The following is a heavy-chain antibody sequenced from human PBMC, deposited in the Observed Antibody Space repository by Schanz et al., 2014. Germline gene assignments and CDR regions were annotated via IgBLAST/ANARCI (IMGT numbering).Heavy chain of an antibody. D-gene: IGHD2-2*01. CDR3: AKVAPAATYLDS. CDR1: GFIVSDHY. J-gene: IGHJ4*02. V-gene: IGHV3-11*01. CDR2: ISDSGDST. Sequence: VQLVESGGGLAQPGGSLRLSCAASGFIVSDHYMDWVRQAPGKGLEWVSDISDSGDSTHYADSVKGRFTISRDNAKNSLFLQMNSLSAEDTAVYYCAKVAPAATYLDSWGLGTLXTVSS.